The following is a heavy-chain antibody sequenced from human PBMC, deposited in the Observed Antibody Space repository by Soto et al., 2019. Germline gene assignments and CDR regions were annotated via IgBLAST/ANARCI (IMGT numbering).Heavy chain of an antibody. Sequence: GGSLRLSCAASGFTFSSYSMNWVRQAPGKGLEWVSSISSSSSYIYYADSVKGRFTISRDNAKNSLYLQMNSLRAEDTAVYYCARDGVSSGWKRSNWFDPWGQGTLVTVSS. J-gene: IGHJ5*02. V-gene: IGHV3-21*01. CDR1: GFTFSSYS. CDR2: ISSSSSYI. CDR3: ARDGVSSGWKRSNWFDP. D-gene: IGHD6-19*01.